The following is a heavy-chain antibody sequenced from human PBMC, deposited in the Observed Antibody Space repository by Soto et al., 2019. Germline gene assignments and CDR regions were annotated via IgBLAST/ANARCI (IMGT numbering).Heavy chain of an antibody. V-gene: IGHV5-51*01. Sequence: GESLKISCKGSGYSFTSYWIGWVRQMPGKGLEWMGIIYPGDSDTRYSPSFQGQVTISADKSISTAYLQWSSLKASDTAMYYCARLEQIVRPENWFDPWGQGTLVNVSS. CDR1: GYSFTSYW. D-gene: IGHD6-6*01. CDR2: IYPGDSDT. J-gene: IGHJ5*02. CDR3: ARLEQIVRPENWFDP.